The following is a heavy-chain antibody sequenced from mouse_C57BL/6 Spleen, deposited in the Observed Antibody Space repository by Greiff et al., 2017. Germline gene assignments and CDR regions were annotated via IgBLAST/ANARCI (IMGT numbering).Heavy chain of an antibody. D-gene: IGHD2-4*01. V-gene: IGHV7-3*01. CDR2: IRNKANGYTT. Sequence: EVQLVESGGGLVQPGGSLSLSCAASGFTFTDYYMSWVRQPPGKALEWLGFIRNKANGYTTEYSASVKGRFTISRDNSKSILYLQMNALGAEDSATYYCARYDYDDFDYWGQGTTLTVSS. J-gene: IGHJ2*01. CDR1: GFTFTDYY. CDR3: ARYDYDDFDY.